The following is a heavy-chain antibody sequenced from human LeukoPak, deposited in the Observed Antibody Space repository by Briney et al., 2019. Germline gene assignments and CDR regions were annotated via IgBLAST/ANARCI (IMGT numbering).Heavy chain of an antibody. CDR1: GYTLTELS. CDR3: ATPAGNWNDNFDY. J-gene: IGHJ4*02. D-gene: IGHD1-1*01. CDR2: FDPEDGET. Sequence: GASVKVSCKVSGYTLTELSMLWVRQAPGKGLEWMGGFDPEDGETIYAQKFQGRVTMTEDTSTDTAYMELSSLRSEDTAVYYCATPAGNWNDNFDYWGQGTLVTVSS. V-gene: IGHV1-24*01.